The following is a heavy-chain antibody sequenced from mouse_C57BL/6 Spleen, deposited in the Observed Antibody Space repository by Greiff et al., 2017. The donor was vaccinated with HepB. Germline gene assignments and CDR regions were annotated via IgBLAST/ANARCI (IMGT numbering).Heavy chain of an antibody. CDR2: INPSNGGT. J-gene: IGHJ3*01. V-gene: IGHV1-53*01. CDR3: ARSESNYGAWFAY. D-gene: IGHD2-5*01. CDR1: GYTFTSYW. Sequence: QVQLQQPGTELVKPGASVKLSCKASGYTFTSYWMHWVKQRPGQGLEWIGNINPSNGGTNYNEKFKSKATLTVAKSSSTAYMQLSSLASEDSAVYYCARSESNYGAWFAYWGQGTLVTVSA.